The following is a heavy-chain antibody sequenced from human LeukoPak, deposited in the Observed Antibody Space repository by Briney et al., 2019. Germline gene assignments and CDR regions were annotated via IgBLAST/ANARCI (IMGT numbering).Heavy chain of an antibody. V-gene: IGHV1-8*03. Sequence: ASVKVSCKASGGTFTSYDINWVRQATGQGLEWMGWMNPNSGNTGYAQKFQGRVTITRNTSISTAYMELSSLRSEDTAVYYCARGRGHYYGSGGLFDYWGQGTLVTVSS. J-gene: IGHJ4*02. D-gene: IGHD3-10*01. CDR1: GGTFTSYD. CDR2: MNPNSGNT. CDR3: ARGRGHYYGSGGLFDY.